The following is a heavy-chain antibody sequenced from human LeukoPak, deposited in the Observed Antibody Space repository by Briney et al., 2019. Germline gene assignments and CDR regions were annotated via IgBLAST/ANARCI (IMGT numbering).Heavy chain of an antibody. CDR1: GVSITSDTYY. D-gene: IGHD3-3*01. CDR3: ARTRDFWSAYFDY. J-gene: IGHJ4*02. Sequence: SQTLSLTCAVSGVSITSDTYYWSWIRQPPGKSLEWIGYILHSGSTYHNPSLKSRVTISIDTSKSQFSLKLSSATAADTAVYFCARTRDFWSAYFDYWGQGTLVTVSS. V-gene: IGHV4-30-2*01. CDR2: ILHSGST.